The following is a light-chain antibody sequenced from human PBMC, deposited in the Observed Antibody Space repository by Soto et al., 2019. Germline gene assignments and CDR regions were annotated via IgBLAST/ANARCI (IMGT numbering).Light chain of an antibody. Sequence: QSVLTQPASVSGSPGQSITISCTGASSDVGGYNYVSWYQQHPGKAPKLIIYDVSNRPSGVSDRFSGSKSGNTASLTISGLQTEDEADYFCSSCATSSTLHVFGTGTKATVL. CDR1: SSDVGGYNY. J-gene: IGLJ1*01. CDR3: SSCATSSTLHV. V-gene: IGLV2-14*03. CDR2: DVS.